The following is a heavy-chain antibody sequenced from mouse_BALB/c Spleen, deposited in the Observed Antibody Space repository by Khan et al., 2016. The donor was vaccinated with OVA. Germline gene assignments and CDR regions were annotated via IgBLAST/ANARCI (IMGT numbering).Heavy chain of an antibody. Sequence: QIQLVQSGPELKKPGETVKISCKASGFTFTNYGMNWVKQAPGKGLKWMGWINTYTGEPTYADDFKGRFVFSLETSASTAYLQINNLKNEDTASYFYARKNYSYDRYFDVWGAGTTVTVSS. CDR3: ARKNYSYDRYFDV. CDR1: GFTFTNYG. V-gene: IGHV9-3-1*01. J-gene: IGHJ1*01. CDR2: INTYTGEP. D-gene: IGHD2-12*01.